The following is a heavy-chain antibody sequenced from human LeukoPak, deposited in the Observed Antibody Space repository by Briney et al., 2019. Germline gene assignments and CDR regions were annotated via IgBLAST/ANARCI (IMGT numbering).Heavy chain of an antibody. V-gene: IGHV1-69*04. D-gene: IGHD6-19*01. J-gene: IGHJ4*02. CDR2: IIPILGIA. Sequence: VASVKVSCKASGYTFTGYYMHWVRQAPGQGLEWMGRIIPILGIANYAQKFQGRVTITADKSTSTAYMELSSLRSEDTAVYYCARVRAGIAVAGSPVDYWGQGTLVTVSS. CDR1: GYTFTGYY. CDR3: ARVRAGIAVAGSPVDY.